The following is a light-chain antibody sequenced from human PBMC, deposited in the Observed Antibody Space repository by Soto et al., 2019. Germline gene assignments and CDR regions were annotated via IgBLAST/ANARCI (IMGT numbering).Light chain of an antibody. V-gene: IGKV3-11*01. J-gene: IGKJ1*01. Sequence: EIVLTQSAATLSLSPGERATLSCRASQSISSYLAWYQQKPGQAPRLLIYDASNRATAIPARFSGSGSGTDFTLTISSLEPEDFALYYCQQRSNWPRTFGQGTKV. CDR1: QSISSY. CDR3: QQRSNWPRT. CDR2: DAS.